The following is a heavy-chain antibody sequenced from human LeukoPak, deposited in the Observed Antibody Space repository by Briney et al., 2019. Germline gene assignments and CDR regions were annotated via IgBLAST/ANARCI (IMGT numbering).Heavy chain of an antibody. CDR3: VSRYFDWSYNYYGMDV. D-gene: IGHD3-9*01. J-gene: IGHJ6*04. Sequence: AGSLRLSCSASGLPFSSYAMHWLRQAPGKGLEYVTSISSNGSSTYYADSVKGRFTISRDNSKNTLYLQMSSLRAEDTAVYYCVSRYFDWSYNYYGMDVWGKGTTVTVSS. CDR2: ISSNGSST. CDR1: GLPFSSYA. V-gene: IGHV3-64D*06.